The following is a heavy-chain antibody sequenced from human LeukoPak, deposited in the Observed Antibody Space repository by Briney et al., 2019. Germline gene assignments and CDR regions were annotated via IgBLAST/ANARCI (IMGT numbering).Heavy chain of an antibody. Sequence: GGSLRLSCAASGFTFSSYAMHWVRQAPGKGLEWVAVISYDGSSKYYADSVKGRFTISRDNSKNTLYLQMNSLRAEDTAVYYCARARKKQVTDYWGQGTLVTVSS. J-gene: IGHJ4*02. CDR1: GFTFSSYA. CDR2: ISYDGSSK. V-gene: IGHV3-30*04. CDR3: ARARKKQVTDY. D-gene: IGHD5-18*01.